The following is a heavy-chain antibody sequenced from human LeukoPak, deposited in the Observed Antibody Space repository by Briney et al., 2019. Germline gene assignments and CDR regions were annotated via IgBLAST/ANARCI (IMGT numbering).Heavy chain of an antibody. CDR3: AGAYCGGDCYSGRAFDI. CDR2: IYHSGST. V-gene: IGHV4-4*02. J-gene: IGHJ3*02. D-gene: IGHD2-21*02. Sequence: SETLSLTCAVSGGSISSSFWWSWVRQPPGKGLEWIGEIYHSGSTKYKPSLRSRVTISVDKSKNQFSLKLSSVTAADTAVYYCAGAYCGGDCYSGRAFDIWGQGTMVTVSS. CDR1: GGSISSSFW.